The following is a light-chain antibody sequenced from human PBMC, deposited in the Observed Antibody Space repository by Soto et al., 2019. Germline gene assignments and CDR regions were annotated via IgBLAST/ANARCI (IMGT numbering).Light chain of an antibody. J-gene: IGKJ2*01. CDR2: DAS. CDR3: QQRSNWSYP. V-gene: IGKV3-11*01. Sequence: EIVLTQSPATLSLSPGEGATLSCRASQSVSSYLAWYQQKPGQAPRLLIYDASHRATGIPARFSGSGSGADFTLIISSLVSEDCAVYYCQQRSNWSYPVGQGTKLEIK. CDR1: QSVSSY.